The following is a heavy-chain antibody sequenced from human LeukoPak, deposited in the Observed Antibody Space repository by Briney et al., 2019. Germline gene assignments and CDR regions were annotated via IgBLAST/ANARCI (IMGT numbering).Heavy chain of an antibody. D-gene: IGHD2-21*02. CDR2: INPNSGGT. CDR1: GYTFTGYY. J-gene: IGHJ6*02. Sequence: ASVKVSCKASGYTFTGYYMHWVRQAPGQGLEWMGWINPNSGGTNYAQKFQGRVTMTRDTSISTAYMELSRLRSDDTAVYYCVRDPTLYCGGDCYYYYGMDVWGQGTTVTVSS. CDR3: VRDPTLYCGGDCYYYYGMDV. V-gene: IGHV1-2*02.